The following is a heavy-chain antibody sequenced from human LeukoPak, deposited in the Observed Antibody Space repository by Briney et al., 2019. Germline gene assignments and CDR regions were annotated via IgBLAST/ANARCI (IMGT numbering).Heavy chain of an antibody. CDR1: GGSISSGSYY. CDR2: RYTSGST. V-gene: IGHV4-61*02. Sequence: SETLSLTCTVSGGSISSGSYYWNWIRQPAGKGLEWIGRRYTSGSTKYNPSLKSRVTISVDTSKNQFSLKLSSVTAADTAVYYCARGDCSSTSCYRVGLYYYYMDVWGKGTTVTVSS. J-gene: IGHJ6*03. D-gene: IGHD2-2*02. CDR3: ARGDCSSTSCYRVGLYYYYMDV.